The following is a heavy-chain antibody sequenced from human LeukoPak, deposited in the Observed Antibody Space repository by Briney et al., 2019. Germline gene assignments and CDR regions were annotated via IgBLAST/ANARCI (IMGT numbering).Heavy chain of an antibody. D-gene: IGHD3-10*01. CDR1: GFTFSSYE. Sequence: GGSLRLSCAASGFTFSSYEMNWVRQAPGKGLEWVSYISSSGRTTYYADSVKGRFTISRDNAKNSLYLQMNSLRAEDTAVYYCARAARWFGEPWGQGTLVTVSS. J-gene: IGHJ4*02. CDR3: ARAARWFGEP. CDR2: ISSSGRTT. V-gene: IGHV3-48*03.